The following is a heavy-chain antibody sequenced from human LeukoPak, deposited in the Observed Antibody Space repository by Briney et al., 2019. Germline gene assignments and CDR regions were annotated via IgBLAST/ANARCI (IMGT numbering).Heavy chain of an antibody. Sequence: SETLSLTCSVSGASISSHYWSWIRQPAGEGLEWVGRIYSSGSTNYNPSLESRVTISLDTSKNQFSLNLGSVTAADTAVYYCARGRYDGSGYLFFDFWGQGTLVAVSS. CDR2: IYSSGST. CDR1: GASISSHY. V-gene: IGHV4-4*07. D-gene: IGHD3-22*01. J-gene: IGHJ4*02. CDR3: ARGRYDGSGYLFFDF.